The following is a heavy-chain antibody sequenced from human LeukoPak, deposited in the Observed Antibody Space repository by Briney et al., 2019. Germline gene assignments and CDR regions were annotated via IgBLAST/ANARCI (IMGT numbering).Heavy chain of an antibody. CDR1: GYSFTSYW. J-gene: IGHJ4*02. V-gene: IGHV5-51*01. CDR3: ARLGDEEMAYSRSDPLDY. Sequence: KGGESLKISCKGSGYSFTSYWISWVRQMPGKGLEWMGIIYPGDSDTRYSPSFQGQVTISADKSISTAYLQWSSLKASDTAMYYCARLGDEEMAYSRSDPLDYWGQGTLVTVSS. CDR2: IYPGDSDT. D-gene: IGHD5-24*01.